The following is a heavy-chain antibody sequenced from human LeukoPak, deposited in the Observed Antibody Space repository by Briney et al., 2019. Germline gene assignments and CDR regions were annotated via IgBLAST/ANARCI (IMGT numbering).Heavy chain of an antibody. Sequence: QPGGSLRLSCLVSGFSFSDYAMSWVRRAPGKGLEWVSAITGSGQTKYYTDSVKGRFTMSRDNSKNTLYLQMNSLRDEDTAEYFCAKESLVVIESYFDNWRLGTLVLVSS. D-gene: IGHD3-22*01. V-gene: IGHV3-23*01. CDR1: GFSFSDYA. CDR3: AKESLVVIESYFDN. CDR2: ITGSGQTK. J-gene: IGHJ4*02.